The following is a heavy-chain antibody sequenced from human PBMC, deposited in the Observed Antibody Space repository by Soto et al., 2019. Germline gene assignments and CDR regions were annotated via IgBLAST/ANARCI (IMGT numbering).Heavy chain of an antibody. D-gene: IGHD3-10*01. Sequence: EVQLVESGGGLVKPGGSLRLSCAASGFTFSSHSMNWVRQAPGKGLEWVSSISSSSSYIYYADSVKGRFTISRDNAKNSLYLQMNSLRAEDTAVYYCARDRGYYGSGSYSILWGPDYWGQGTLVTVSS. CDR3: ARDRGYYGSGSYSILWGPDY. V-gene: IGHV3-21*01. CDR2: ISSSSSYI. J-gene: IGHJ4*02. CDR1: GFTFSSHS.